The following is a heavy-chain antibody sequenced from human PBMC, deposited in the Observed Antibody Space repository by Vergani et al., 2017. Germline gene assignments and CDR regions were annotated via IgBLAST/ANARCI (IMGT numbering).Heavy chain of an antibody. CDR2: MNPKSGNT. CDR1: GYNFTSFD. V-gene: IGHV1-8*01. J-gene: IGHJ5*02. Sequence: QEQLLQSGAEVRKPGASVKVSCKASGYNFTSFDINWVRLATGQGLEWMGWMNPKSGNTAYAAKFQGRITMTRDSSADTAYMERKSLRSEDTAIYFWARGGLDTKYRHNWFGPWGQGTVVTVSS. CDR3: ARGGLDTKYRHNWFGP. D-gene: IGHD1-1*01.